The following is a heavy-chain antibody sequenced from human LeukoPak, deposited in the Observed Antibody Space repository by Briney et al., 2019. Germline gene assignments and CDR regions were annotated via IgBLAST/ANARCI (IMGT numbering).Heavy chain of an antibody. CDR2: INPNSGGT. CDR1: GYTFTGYY. D-gene: IGHD3-22*01. J-gene: IGHJ5*02. Sequence: ASVKVSCKASGYTFTGYYMHWARQAPGQGLEWMGWINPNSGGTNYAQKFQGRVTMTRDTSISTAYMELSSLRSEDTAVYYCARVHWVFPRVYYYDSSGYPLRFDPWGQGTLVTVSS. CDR3: ARVHWVFPRVYYYDSSGYPLRFDP. V-gene: IGHV1-2*02.